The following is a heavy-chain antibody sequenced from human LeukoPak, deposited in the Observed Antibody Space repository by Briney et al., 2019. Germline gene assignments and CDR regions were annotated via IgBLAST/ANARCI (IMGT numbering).Heavy chain of an antibody. Sequence: PGGSLRLSCAASGFTFNDYGMSWVRQGPGKGLEWVSGINWNGGYTAYAGSVKGRFTISRDNAKNSLYLQMNSLTAGDTALYYCARNYYDSSVASDYWGQGTLVTVSS. CDR2: INWNGGYT. V-gene: IGHV3-20*04. J-gene: IGHJ4*02. CDR3: ARNYYDSSVASDY. CDR1: GFTFNDYG. D-gene: IGHD3-22*01.